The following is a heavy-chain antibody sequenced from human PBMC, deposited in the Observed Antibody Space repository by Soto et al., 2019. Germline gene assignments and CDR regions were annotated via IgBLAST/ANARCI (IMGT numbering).Heavy chain of an antibody. J-gene: IGHJ6*02. CDR2: IIPVFGTA. Sequence: QVQLVQSGAEVKKAGSSVKVSCKTSGGTFSSYFINWVRQAPGQGLEWVGGIIPVFGTAYYAERFQGRVTIPAEEATTTVYMELSSLRSDDTAVYYCARETPSTSAAYFYYGLDVWGQGTTVTVPS. CDR3: ARETPSTSAAYFYYGLDV. V-gene: IGHV1-69*01. CDR1: GGTFSSYF. D-gene: IGHD2-2*01.